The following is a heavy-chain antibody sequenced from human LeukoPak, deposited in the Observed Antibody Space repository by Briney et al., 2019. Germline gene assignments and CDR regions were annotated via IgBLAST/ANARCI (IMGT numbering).Heavy chain of an antibody. D-gene: IGHD4-11*01. CDR2: ISYDGSNK. CDR3: AKDLGGATVTIDY. J-gene: IGHJ4*02. V-gene: IGHV3-30*18. CDR1: GFTFSSYG. Sequence: GGSLRLSCVASGFTFSSYGMHWVRQAPGKGLEWVAVISYDGSNKYYADSVKGRFTISRDNSKNTLYLQMNSLRTEDTAVYYCAKDLGGATVTIDYWGQGTLVTVSS.